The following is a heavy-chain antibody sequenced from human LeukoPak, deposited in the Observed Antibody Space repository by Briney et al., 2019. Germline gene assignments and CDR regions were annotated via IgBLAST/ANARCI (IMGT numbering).Heavy chain of an antibody. CDR3: ARYRLQWLEFDP. V-gene: IGHV4-39*07. Sequence: SETLSLTCTVSGGSISSSSYYWGWIRQPPGKGLEWIGSIYYSGSTYYNPSLKSRVTISVDTSKNQFSLKLSSVTAAGTAVYYCARYRLQWLEFDPWGQGTLVTVSS. D-gene: IGHD6-19*01. CDR1: GGSISSSSYY. J-gene: IGHJ5*02. CDR2: IYYSGST.